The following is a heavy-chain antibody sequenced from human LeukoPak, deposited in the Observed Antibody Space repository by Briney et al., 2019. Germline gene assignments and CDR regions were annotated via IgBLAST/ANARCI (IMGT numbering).Heavy chain of an antibody. V-gene: IGHV4-30-2*01. J-gene: IGHJ4*02. CDR2: IYHSGST. D-gene: IGHD1-26*01. CDR1: GGSISSGGYS. CDR3: ARGLMVGATAPYYFDY. Sequence: SQTLSLTCAVSGGSISSGGYSWSWIRQPPGKGLEWIGYIYHSGSTYYNPSLKSRVTISVDRSKNQFSLKLSSVTAADTAVYYCARGLMVGATAPYYFDYWGQGTLVTVSS.